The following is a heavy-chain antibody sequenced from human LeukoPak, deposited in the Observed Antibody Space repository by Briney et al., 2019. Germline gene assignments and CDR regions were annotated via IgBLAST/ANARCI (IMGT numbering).Heavy chain of an antibody. J-gene: IGHJ5*02. CDR2: INPSGGST. D-gene: IGHD3-22*01. CDR3: ARGGYYDSSGSFDP. V-gene: IGHV1-46*01. Sequence: ASVKVSCKASGGTFSSYAISWGRQAPGQGLEWMGIINPSGGSTRYAQKFQGRVTMTRDTSTSTVYMELSSLRSDDTAVYYCARGGYYDSSGSFDPWGQGTLVTVSS. CDR1: GGTFSSYA.